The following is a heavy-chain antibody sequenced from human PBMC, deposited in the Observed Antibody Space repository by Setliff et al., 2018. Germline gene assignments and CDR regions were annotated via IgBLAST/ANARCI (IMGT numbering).Heavy chain of an antibody. D-gene: IGHD2-21*01. CDR2: IDPSGNT. Sequence: PSETLSLTCTVSGGSISSGSNYWSWIRQPAGRGLEWIGHIDPSGNTNYRPSLKSRVTISLDTSKSQFSLRLSSLTAADTAVYYCARSGMPRLLYVGYWGLGTLVTVSS. CDR3: ARSGMPRLLYVGY. V-gene: IGHV4-61*09. J-gene: IGHJ4*02. CDR1: GGSISSGSNY.